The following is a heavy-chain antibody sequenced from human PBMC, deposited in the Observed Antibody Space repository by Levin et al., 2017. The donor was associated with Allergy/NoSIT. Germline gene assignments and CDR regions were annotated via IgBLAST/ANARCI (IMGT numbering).Heavy chain of an antibody. CDR2: IYHSGST. CDR1: GGSISSSNW. CDR3: ARAFSGSYGVYYFDY. D-gene: IGHD1-26*01. Sequence: SSETLSLTCAVSGGSISSSNWWSWVRQPPGKGLEWIGEIYHSGSTNYNPSLKSRVTISVDKSKNQFSLKLSSVTAADTAVYYCARAFSGSYGVYYFDYWGQGTLVTVSS. J-gene: IGHJ4*02. V-gene: IGHV4-4*02.